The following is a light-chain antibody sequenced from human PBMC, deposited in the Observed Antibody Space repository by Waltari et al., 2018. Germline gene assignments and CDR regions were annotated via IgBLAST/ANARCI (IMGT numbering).Light chain of an antibody. Sequence: SSELTQAPAVSVGLGQTVRITCQGDSCTSYHVSSYQQKPGQAPVLVIYGKNNRPSGIPDRFSGSSSGNTASLTITGAQAEDEADYYCNSRDSSGNHLKVFGGGTKLTVL. CDR1: SCTSYH. J-gene: IGLJ3*02. CDR3: NSRDSSGNHLKV. V-gene: IGLV3-19*01. CDR2: GKN.